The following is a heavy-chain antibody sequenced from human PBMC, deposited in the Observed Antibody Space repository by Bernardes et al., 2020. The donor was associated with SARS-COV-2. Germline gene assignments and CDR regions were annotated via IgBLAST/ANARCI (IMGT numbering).Heavy chain of an antibody. Sequence: GGSLRLSRAASGFTFSNYNMNWVRQAPGKGLEWFSFIGSGSDFIYYADSVKGRFTISRDNAKNSLYLQMNSLRAEDSAVYYCAREMADPGPLDYWGQGTLVTVSS. CDR1: GFTFSNYN. J-gene: IGHJ4*02. D-gene: IGHD2-8*01. CDR3: AREMADPGPLDY. V-gene: IGHV3-21*01. CDR2: IGSGSDFI.